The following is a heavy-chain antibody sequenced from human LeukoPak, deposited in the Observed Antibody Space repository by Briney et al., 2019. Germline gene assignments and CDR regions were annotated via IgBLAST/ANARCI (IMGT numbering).Heavy chain of an antibody. CDR2: ISPSGGST. CDR3: ARGSGTGYYIDWFDP. V-gene: IGHV1-46*01. Sequence: GASVKVSCKAFGYTFTSNYMHWVRQAPGQGPEWMGVISPSGGSTTYAQKFQGRVTLTRDMSTSTDYLELSSLRSEDTAVYYCARGSGTGYYIDWFDPWGQGTLVTVSS. CDR1: GYTFTSNY. J-gene: IGHJ5*02. D-gene: IGHD3/OR15-3a*01.